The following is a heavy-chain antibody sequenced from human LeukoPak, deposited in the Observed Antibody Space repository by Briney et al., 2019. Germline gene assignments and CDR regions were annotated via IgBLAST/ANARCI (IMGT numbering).Heavy chain of an antibody. CDR3: TRARPLRSGMDV. D-gene: IGHD1-14*01. V-gene: IGHV3-49*04. CDR2: IRNKAYGGTT. CDR1: GFTFGDYA. J-gene: IGHJ6*02. Sequence: PGGSLRLSCTSSGFTFGDYAMGWVRQAPGKGLEWVGFIRNKAYGGTTEYAASVQGRFTISRDDSKSIAYLQMNSLKTEDTAVYYCTRARPLRSGMDVWGQGTTVTVSS.